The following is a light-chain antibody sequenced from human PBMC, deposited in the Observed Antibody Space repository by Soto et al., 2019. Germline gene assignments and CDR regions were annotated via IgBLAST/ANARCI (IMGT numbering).Light chain of an antibody. Sequence: EIVLTQSPATLSLSPGERATLSCGASQSVSSSYLAWYQQKPGQAPRLLICDASNRATGIPARFSGSGSGTDFTLTISSLEPEDFAVYYCQQRSNWYTFGQGTKLEIK. V-gene: IGKV3-11*01. CDR3: QQRSNWYT. CDR2: DAS. CDR1: QSVSSSY. J-gene: IGKJ2*01.